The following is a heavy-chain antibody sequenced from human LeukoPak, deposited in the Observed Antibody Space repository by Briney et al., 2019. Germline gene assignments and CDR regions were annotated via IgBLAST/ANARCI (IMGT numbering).Heavy chain of an antibody. CDR3: ARVPDSSSLNTKRYYYYYYYMDV. D-gene: IGHD6-13*01. CDR1: GFTFSSYN. J-gene: IGHJ6*03. CDR2: ISNNGGSK. V-gene: IGHV3-48*01. Sequence: GGSLRLSCAASGFTFSSYNMNWVRQAPGKGLEWVSYISNNGGSKYYADSVKGRFTISRDNAKNSLYLQMNSLRAEDTAVYYCARVPDSSSLNTKRYYYYYYYMDVWGKGTTVTVSS.